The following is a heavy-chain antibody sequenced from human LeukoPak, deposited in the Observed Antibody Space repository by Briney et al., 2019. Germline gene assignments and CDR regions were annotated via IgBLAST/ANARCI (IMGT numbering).Heavy chain of an antibody. CDR3: ANTLTTVVIPGAFDI. D-gene: IGHD4-23*01. J-gene: IGHJ3*02. V-gene: IGHV3-23*01. Sequence: GGPLRLSCAASGFTFSSYAMSWVRQAPGKGLEWVSAISGSGGSTYYADSVKGRFTISRDNSKNTLYLQMNSLRAEDTAVYYCANTLTTVVIPGAFDIWGQGTMVTVSS. CDR1: GFTFSSYA. CDR2: ISGSGGST.